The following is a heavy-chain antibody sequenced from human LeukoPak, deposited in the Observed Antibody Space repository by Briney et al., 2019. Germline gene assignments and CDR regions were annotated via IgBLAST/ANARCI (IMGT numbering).Heavy chain of an antibody. CDR1: GFTFSSYG. V-gene: IGHV3-33*06. D-gene: IGHD1-1*01. J-gene: IGHJ4*02. Sequence: GGSLRLSCAASGFTFSSYGMHWVRQAPGKGLEWVAVIWYDGSYKYYADSVKGRFTISRDNSKNTLYLQMNSLRAEDTAVYYCSKKGQADDDGKPDWGQGTLVTVSP. CDR2: IWYDGSYK. CDR3: SKKGQADDDGKPD.